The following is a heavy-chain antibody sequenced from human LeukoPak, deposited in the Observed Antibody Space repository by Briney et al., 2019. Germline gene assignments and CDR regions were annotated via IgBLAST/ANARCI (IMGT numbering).Heavy chain of an antibody. CDR3: TTAFASGSSRGY. J-gene: IGHJ4*02. CDR2: IKSKTDGGTT. D-gene: IGHD1-26*01. Sequence: GGSLRLSCAASGFTFSNARMTWVRQAPGKGLECVGRIKSKTDGGTTDYAAPVKGRFTISRDDSKNTLYLQMNSLKTEDTAVYYCTTAFASGSSRGYWGQGTLVTVSS. CDR1: GFTFSNAR. V-gene: IGHV3-15*01.